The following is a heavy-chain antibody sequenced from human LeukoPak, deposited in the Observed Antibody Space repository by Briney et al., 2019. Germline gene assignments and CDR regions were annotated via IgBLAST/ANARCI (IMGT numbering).Heavy chain of an antibody. CDR1: GFTFSSYW. D-gene: IGHD2-2*01. CDR2: INSDGSST. Sequence: GGSLRLSCAASGFTFSSYWMHWVRQAPEKGLVWVSRINSDGSSTSYADSVKGRFTISRDNAKNTLYLQMNSLRAEDTAVYYCARDRGYCSSTSCYGGKQPGWFDPWGQGTLVTVSS. V-gene: IGHV3-74*01. CDR3: ARDRGYCSSTSCYGGKQPGWFDP. J-gene: IGHJ5*02.